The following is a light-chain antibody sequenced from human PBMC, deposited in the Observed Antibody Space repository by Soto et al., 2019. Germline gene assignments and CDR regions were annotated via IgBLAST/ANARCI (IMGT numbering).Light chain of an antibody. Sequence: QSVLTQSPSASASLGASVKLTCTLSSGHSSYAIAWHQQQPEKGPRYLMKLNSDGSHSKGDGIPDRFSGSSSGAERYLTISSLQSDDEADYYRQTWGSGIRVFGGGTKLTVL. V-gene: IGLV4-69*01. J-gene: IGLJ2*01. CDR2: LNSDGSH. CDR1: SGHSSYA. CDR3: QTWGSGIRV.